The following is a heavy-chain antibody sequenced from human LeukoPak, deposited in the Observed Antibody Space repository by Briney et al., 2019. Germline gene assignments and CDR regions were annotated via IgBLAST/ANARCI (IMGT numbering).Heavy chain of an antibody. Sequence: GGSLRLSCAASGFTFSNYWMTWVRQAPGKGLEWVAKIKEDGSVKFYVDSVKGRFTISRDNAKTSLYLQMNSLRAEDTAVYYCAKDNLEAYCGGDCYSGWFDPWGQGTLVTVSS. CDR2: IKEDGSVK. CDR1: GFTFSNYW. J-gene: IGHJ5*02. V-gene: IGHV3-7*03. D-gene: IGHD2-21*02. CDR3: AKDNLEAYCGGDCYSGWFDP.